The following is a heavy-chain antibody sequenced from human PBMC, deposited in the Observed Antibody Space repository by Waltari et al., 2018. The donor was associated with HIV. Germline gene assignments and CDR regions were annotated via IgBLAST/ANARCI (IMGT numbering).Heavy chain of an antibody. CDR1: GFTFRCYW. CDR2: IKQDGSEK. V-gene: IGHV3-7*01. D-gene: IGHD2-8*01. CDR3: ARMGLMVYAIGAFDI. Sequence: EVQLEESGGGLVQPGGSLRLSCAVSGFTFRCYWMSWVRQAAGKGLEWVANIKQDGSEKHYVDSVKGRFTISRDNAKKSLYLQMNSLRAEDTAVYYCARMGLMVYAIGAFDIWGQGTMVTVSS. J-gene: IGHJ3*02.